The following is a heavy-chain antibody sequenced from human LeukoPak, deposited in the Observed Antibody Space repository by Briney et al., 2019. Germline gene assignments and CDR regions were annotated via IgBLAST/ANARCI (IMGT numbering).Heavy chain of an antibody. CDR3: ARDFAWGSGGAPIDDNWLDP. CDR2: INPNSGGI. J-gene: IGHJ5*02. D-gene: IGHD7-27*01. CDR1: EYFFIDHY. Sequence: ASLKVSCKTPEYFFIDHYINWVRQAPGQGLEWMGWINPNSGGINYAQKFQGRVTMTTDTSTSTAYMELRSLRFDDTAVYYCARDFAWGSGGAPIDDNWLDPWGQGILVTVSS. V-gene: IGHV1-2*02.